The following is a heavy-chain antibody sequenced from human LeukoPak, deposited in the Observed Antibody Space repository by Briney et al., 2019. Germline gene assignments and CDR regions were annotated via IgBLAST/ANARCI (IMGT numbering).Heavy chain of an antibody. CDR1: TVSGSSGNF. J-gene: IGHJ4*02. D-gene: IGHD1-26*01. CDR3: ARELLGAPTPGAY. Sequence: SEALSLTCALSTVSGSSGNFWSWVRQPPGEGLEWIGEVHKSGRTNYNPSLKTRVTISIDASKNQLSLEVTSVTAADTAVYYCARELLGAPTPGAYWGQGTRVAVSS. V-gene: IGHV4-4*02. CDR2: VHKSGRT.